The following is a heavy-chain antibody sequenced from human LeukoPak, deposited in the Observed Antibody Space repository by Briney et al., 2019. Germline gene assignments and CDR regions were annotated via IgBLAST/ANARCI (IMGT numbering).Heavy chain of an antibody. J-gene: IGHJ4*02. Sequence: GGSLRLSCAASGFIFNTYWMIWVRQTPGKGLEWVANIKPDGGEKKHVDSVKGRFTISRDNAEDSLYFQMNRLRAEDTAIYYCARHLYHCGGGNCYYYFDYWGQGTLVTVSS. V-gene: IGHV3-7*01. CDR3: ARHLYHCGGGNCYYYFDY. CDR2: IKPDGGEK. CDR1: GFIFNTYW. D-gene: IGHD2-21*02.